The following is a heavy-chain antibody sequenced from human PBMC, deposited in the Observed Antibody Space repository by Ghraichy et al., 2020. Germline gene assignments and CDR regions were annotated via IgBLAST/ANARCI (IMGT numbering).Heavy chain of an antibody. V-gene: IGHV4-61*02. Sequence: SETLSLTCTVSGGSISSGSYYWSWIRQPAGKGLEWIGRIYTSGSTNYNPSLKSRVTISVDTSKNQFSLKLSSVTAADTAVYYCARDANLDSPDSWGQGTLVTVSS. D-gene: IGHD3-3*01. J-gene: IGHJ4*02. CDR2: IYTSGST. CDR3: ARDANLDSPDS. CDR1: GGSISSGSYY.